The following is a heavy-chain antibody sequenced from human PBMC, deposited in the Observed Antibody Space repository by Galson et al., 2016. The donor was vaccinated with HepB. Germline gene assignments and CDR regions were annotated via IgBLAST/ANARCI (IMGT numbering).Heavy chain of an antibody. J-gene: IGHJ5*02. Sequence: SLRLSCAASGFTFSSYWMHWVRQAPGKGLVWVSRISSDGSSTSYADSVKGRFTISRDNAKNTLYLQMNSLRAEDTAVYYCARDLMSPYNRSDPWGQGALITVSS. CDR1: GFTFSSYW. V-gene: IGHV3-74*01. CDR2: ISSDGSST. CDR3: ARDLMSPYNRSDP.